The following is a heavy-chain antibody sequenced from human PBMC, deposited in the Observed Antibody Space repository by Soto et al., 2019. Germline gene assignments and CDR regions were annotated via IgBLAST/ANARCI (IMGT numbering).Heavy chain of an antibody. CDR2: IYPGDSDT. J-gene: IGHJ4*02. CDR3: ARRAYCSSTSCRADFDY. D-gene: IGHD2-2*01. CDR1: GYSFTSYW. Sequence: GESLKISCKGSGYSFTSYWIGWVRQMPGKGLEWMGIIYPGDSDTRYSPSFQGRVTISADKSISTAYLQWSSLKASDTAMYYCARRAYCSSTSCRADFDYWGQGTLVTVSS. V-gene: IGHV5-51*01.